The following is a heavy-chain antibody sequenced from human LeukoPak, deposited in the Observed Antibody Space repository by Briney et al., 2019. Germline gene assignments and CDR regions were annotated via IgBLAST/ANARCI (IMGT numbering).Heavy chain of an antibody. J-gene: IGHJ4*02. CDR1: GFAFSSYS. Sequence: GGSLRLSCAASGFAFSSYSLNWVRQAPGEGLKWVSSISSSSRYIYYADSVKGRFTISRDNAKNSLYLQMNSLRAEDTAVYYCAREIYSGSYSFDYWGQGTLVTVSS. V-gene: IGHV3-21*01. CDR2: ISSSSRYI. D-gene: IGHD1-26*01. CDR3: AREIYSGSYSFDY.